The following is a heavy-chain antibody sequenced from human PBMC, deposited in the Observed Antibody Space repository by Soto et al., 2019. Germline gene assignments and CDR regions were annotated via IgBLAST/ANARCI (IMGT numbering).Heavy chain of an antibody. CDR3: ARHTAGGIVTLRGALVF. J-gene: IGHJ4*02. CDR2: ISYDGKNE. CDR1: GFSFSNYA. D-gene: IGHD1-26*01. Sequence: QVQLVESGGGVVQPGRSLRLSCAASGFSFSNYAMYWVRQAPGKGLEWVALISYDGKNEKYAESVRGRFTISRDNSKNTLDLQMRRVRGEDTGVYYCARHTAGGIVTLRGALVFWAQGTLVTVSS. V-gene: IGHV3-30*04.